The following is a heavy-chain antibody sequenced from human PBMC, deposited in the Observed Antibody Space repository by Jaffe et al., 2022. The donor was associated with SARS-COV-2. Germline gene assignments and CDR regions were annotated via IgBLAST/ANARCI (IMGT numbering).Heavy chain of an antibody. D-gene: IGHD6-19*01. V-gene: IGHV3-30-3*01. CDR1: GFTFSSYA. CDR3: ARDLRPSGWLDY. Sequence: QVQLVESGGGVVQPGRSLRLSCAASGFTFSSYAMHWVRQAPGKGLEWVAVISYDGSNKYYADSVKGRFTISRDNSKNTLYLQMNSLRAEDTAVYYCARDLRPSGWLDYWGQGTLVTVSS. J-gene: IGHJ4*02. CDR2: ISYDGSNK.